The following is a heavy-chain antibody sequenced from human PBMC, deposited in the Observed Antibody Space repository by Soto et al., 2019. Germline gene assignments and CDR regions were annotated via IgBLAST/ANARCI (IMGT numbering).Heavy chain of an antibody. CDR1: GGSISSSTYY. D-gene: IGHD4-17*01. CDR3: ARHGVDYGDYASYYYYGMDV. J-gene: IGHJ6*02. CDR2: IYYSGSA. V-gene: IGHV4-39*01. Sequence: QLQLQESGPGLVKPSETLSLTCTVSGGSISSSTYYWGWIRQPPGKGLEWIGMIYYSGSAYYNPSLKSRVPLCIDTSKNQFSLRLSSVTAADTAVYYCARHGVDYGDYASYYYYGMDVWGRGTTVTVSS.